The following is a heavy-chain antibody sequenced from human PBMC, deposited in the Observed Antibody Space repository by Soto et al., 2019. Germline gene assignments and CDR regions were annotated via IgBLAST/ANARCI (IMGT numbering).Heavy chain of an antibody. Sequence: SETLSLTCAVYGGSFSGYYWSWIRQPPGKGLEWIGEINHSGSTNYNPSLKCRVTISVDTSKNQFSLKLSSVTAADTAVYYCAREAGDTAMEYFDYWGQGTLVTVSS. J-gene: IGHJ4*02. D-gene: IGHD5-18*01. CDR3: AREAGDTAMEYFDY. CDR2: INHSGST. CDR1: GGSFSGYY. V-gene: IGHV4-34*01.